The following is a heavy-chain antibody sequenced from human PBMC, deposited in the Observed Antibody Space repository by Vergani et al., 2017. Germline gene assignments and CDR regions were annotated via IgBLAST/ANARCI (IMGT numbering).Heavy chain of an antibody. V-gene: IGHV4-34*01. CDR3: ARAVAASIDY. J-gene: IGHJ4*02. CDR1: GGSFSGYY. Sequence: QVQLQQWGAGLLKPSETLSLTCAVYGGSFSGYYWSWIRQPPGKGLEWIGEINHSGSTYYNPSLKSRVTISVDTSKNQFSLKLSSVTAADTAVYYCARAVAASIDYWGQGTLVTVSS. D-gene: IGHD6-19*01. CDR2: INHSGST.